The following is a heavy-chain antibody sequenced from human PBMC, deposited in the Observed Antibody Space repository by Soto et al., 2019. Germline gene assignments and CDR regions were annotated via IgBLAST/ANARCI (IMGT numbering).Heavy chain of an antibody. D-gene: IGHD6-6*01. Sequence: ASVKVSCKASGYTFTSYGISWVRQAPGQGLEWMGWISAYNGNTNYAQKLQGRVTMTTDTSTSTAYMELRSLRSDDTAVYYCARVTENSSEGAYGMDVWGQGTTVTVSS. CDR3: ARVTENSSEGAYGMDV. V-gene: IGHV1-18*01. J-gene: IGHJ6*02. CDR2: ISAYNGNT. CDR1: GYTFTSYG.